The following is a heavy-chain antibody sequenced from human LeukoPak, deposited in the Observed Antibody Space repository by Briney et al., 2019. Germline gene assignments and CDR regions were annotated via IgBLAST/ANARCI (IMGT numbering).Heavy chain of an antibody. Sequence: ASVKVSCKASGYTFTGYYMHWVRQAPGQGLEWMGWINPNSGGTNYAQKFQGWVTMTRDTSISTAYMELSRLRSDDTAVYYCARGQVDTAMVHYYYYGMDVWGQGTTVTVSS. J-gene: IGHJ6*02. CDR3: ARGQVDTAMVHYYYYGMDV. D-gene: IGHD5-18*01. CDR2: INPNSGGT. CDR1: GYTFTGYY. V-gene: IGHV1-2*04.